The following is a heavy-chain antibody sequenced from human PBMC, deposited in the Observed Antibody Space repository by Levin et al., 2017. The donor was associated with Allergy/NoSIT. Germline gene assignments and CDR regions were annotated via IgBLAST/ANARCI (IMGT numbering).Heavy chain of an antibody. CDR2: IRSDGTIT. J-gene: IGHJ5*02. Sequence: GGSLRLSCAASGFTFSGYWMHWVRQAPGKGLEWVSRIRSDGTITSYADSVKGRFTISRDNAKNMVYLQMNSLRSEDTTVYYCASSDWFDPWGQGTQVTVSS. V-gene: IGHV3-74*01. CDR3: ASSDWFDP. CDR1: GFTFSGYW.